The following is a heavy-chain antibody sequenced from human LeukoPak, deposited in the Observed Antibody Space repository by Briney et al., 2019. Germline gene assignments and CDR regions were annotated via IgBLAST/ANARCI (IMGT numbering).Heavy chain of an antibody. CDR1: GGSIGSYY. CDR2: IYYSGST. D-gene: IGHD3-10*01. J-gene: IGHJ3*02. CDR3: ARDSLLYYAFDI. Sequence: SETLSLTCTVSGGSIGSYYWSWIRQPPGKGLEWIGYIYYSGSTNYNPSLKSRVTISVDTSKNQFSLKLSSVTAADTAVYYCARDSLLYYAFDIWGHGTMVTVSS. V-gene: IGHV4-59*12.